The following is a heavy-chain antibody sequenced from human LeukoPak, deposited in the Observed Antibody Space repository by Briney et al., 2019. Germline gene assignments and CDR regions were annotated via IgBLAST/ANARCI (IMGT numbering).Heavy chain of an antibody. J-gene: IGHJ4*02. CDR3: AREGRPLNYYDSSGYHFDY. D-gene: IGHD3-22*01. CDR1: GYTFTSYG. V-gene: IGHV1-18*01. CDR2: ISAYNGNT. Sequence: ASVKVSCKASGYTFTSYGISWVRQAPGQGLEWMGWISAYNGNTNYAQKLQSRVTMTTDTSTSTAYMELRSLRSDDTAVYYCAREGRPLNYYDSSGYHFDYWGQGTLVTVSS.